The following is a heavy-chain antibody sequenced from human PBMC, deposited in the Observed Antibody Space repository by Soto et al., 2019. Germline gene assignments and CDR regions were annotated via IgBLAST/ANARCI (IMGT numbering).Heavy chain of an antibody. Sequence: GGSLRLSCTASGLTFSNAWMSWVRQAPGKGLEWVGRVKTKTDGGTTGHTAPVKGRFTISRDDSKNTLYLQMNSLETEDTAVYYCTVEGYTYGYHALAVWGQGTTVTVS. V-gene: IGHV3-15*01. D-gene: IGHD5-18*01. CDR1: GLTFSNAW. J-gene: IGHJ6*02. CDR2: VKTKTDGGTT. CDR3: TVEGYTYGYHALAV.